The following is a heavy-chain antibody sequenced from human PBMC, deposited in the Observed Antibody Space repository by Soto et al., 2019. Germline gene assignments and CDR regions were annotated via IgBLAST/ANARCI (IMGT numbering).Heavy chain of an antibody. J-gene: IGHJ4*02. CDR1: GYIFTSYG. V-gene: IGHV1-18*01. Sequence: QVQLVQSGAEVKKPGASVKVPCKASGYIFTSYGISWVRQAPGQGLEWMGWISDYNGKTNYAQKLQGRGTMTTDTATNTAYMELRSMRSDDTAGYYCAREDPPSFNWGKGTLVTVSS. D-gene: IGHD2-2*01. CDR3: AREDPPSFN. CDR2: ISDYNGKT.